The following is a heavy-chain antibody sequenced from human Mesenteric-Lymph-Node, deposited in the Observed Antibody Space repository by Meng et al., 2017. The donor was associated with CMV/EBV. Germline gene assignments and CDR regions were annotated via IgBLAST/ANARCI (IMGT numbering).Heavy chain of an antibody. V-gene: IGHV3-23*03. CDR2: IYGDVASS. CDR3: AKEGPVSGPFDH. CDR1: GFTFSGYE. J-gene: IGHJ4*02. D-gene: IGHD2-8*02. Sequence: GESLKISCAASGFTFSGYEMNWVRQAPGKGLEWVSGIYGDVASSYYADSVKGRFTISRDNSKNTLYLQMNSLRAEDTAIYYCAKEGPVSGPFDHWGQGTLVTVSS.